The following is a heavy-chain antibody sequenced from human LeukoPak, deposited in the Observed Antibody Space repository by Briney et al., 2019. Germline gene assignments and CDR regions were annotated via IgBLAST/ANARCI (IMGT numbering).Heavy chain of an antibody. CDR1: GGRFKSNG. V-gene: IGHV1-69*04. CDR3: ARDNDSRDPPHFGY. Sequence: GASVKVSCKTIGGRFKSNGVSWVRQAPGQGLEWMGTIIPIFDRPNYAQKFEGRVTITADKSTNTTYMEISSLTSDDTAVYYCARDNDSRDPPHFGYWGQGTLVTVSS. J-gene: IGHJ4*02. D-gene: IGHD3-16*01. CDR2: IIPIFDRP.